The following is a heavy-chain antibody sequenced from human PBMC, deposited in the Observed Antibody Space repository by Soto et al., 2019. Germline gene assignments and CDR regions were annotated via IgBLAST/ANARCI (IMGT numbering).Heavy chain of an antibody. CDR2: INPGGDVI. CDR3: TRDPRITDF. Sequence: PAGSLRLSCAASDFTLRDYYMTWISQAPGTGLELLSYINPGGDVIKYVDSVKGRFTISRDNAKNPVYLHMNSLRGEDTAVYYCTRDPRITDFWGQGTLVTVSS. V-gene: IGHV3-11*01. J-gene: IGHJ4*02. D-gene: IGHD3-16*01. CDR1: DFTLRDYY.